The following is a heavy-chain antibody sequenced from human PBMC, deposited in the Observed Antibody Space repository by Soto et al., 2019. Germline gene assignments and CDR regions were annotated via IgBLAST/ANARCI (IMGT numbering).Heavy chain of an antibody. J-gene: IGHJ3*02. Sequence: EVQLVESGGGLVQPGGSLRLSCAASGFTFSSYSMNWVRQAPGKGLEWVSYISSSSSTIYYADSVKGRFTISRDNAKNSLYLQMNSLRAEDTAVYYCARGRSPGSSDGAFDIWGQGTMVTVSS. CDR2: ISSSSSTI. CDR1: GFTFSSYS. V-gene: IGHV3-48*01. CDR3: ARGRSPGSSDGAFDI. D-gene: IGHD1-26*01.